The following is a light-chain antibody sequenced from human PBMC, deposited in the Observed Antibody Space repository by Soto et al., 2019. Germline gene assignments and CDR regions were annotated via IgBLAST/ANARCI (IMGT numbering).Light chain of an antibody. V-gene: IGKV2-30*01. CDR2: KAA. CDR1: QSLVYRDGNTY. J-gene: IGKJ2*01. Sequence: DVVMTQSPLSLPVTHGQPAYVSCTSSQSLVYRDGNTYLSWFHQRPGQSPRRLIYKAANRDSGVPYRFSGSGSGTDFTLTISRVEAEDVGVYYCMQGTHWPYTFGQGTNLEMK. CDR3: MQGTHWPYT.